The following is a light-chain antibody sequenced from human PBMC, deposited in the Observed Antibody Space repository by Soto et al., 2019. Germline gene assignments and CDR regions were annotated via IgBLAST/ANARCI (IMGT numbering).Light chain of an antibody. CDR3: QKYNSAPWT. V-gene: IGKV1-39*01. CDR2: AAS. Sequence: DIQMTQSPSSLSASVGDRVTITCRASQSIISYLNWYQQKPGKAPKLLIYAASSLQSGVPSRFSGSGSGTDFTLTISSLQPEDVATYYCQKYNSAPWTFGQGTKVDIK. J-gene: IGKJ1*01. CDR1: QSIISY.